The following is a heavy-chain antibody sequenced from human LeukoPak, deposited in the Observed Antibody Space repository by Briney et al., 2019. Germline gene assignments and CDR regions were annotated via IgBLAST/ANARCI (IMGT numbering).Heavy chain of an antibody. CDR3: ARTRGTHISMAYLDS. CDR2: INPNNGDT. Sequence: EASVKVSCKTSGYTFTGNFMHWVRQAPGQGPEWMGWINPNNGDTNYAQKFQGRVTMTRVTSITTAYMELSSLRSDDTAVNYCARTRGTHISMAYLDSWGQGTLVTVSS. CDR1: GYTFTGNF. D-gene: IGHD2/OR15-2a*01. J-gene: IGHJ4*02. V-gene: IGHV1-2*02.